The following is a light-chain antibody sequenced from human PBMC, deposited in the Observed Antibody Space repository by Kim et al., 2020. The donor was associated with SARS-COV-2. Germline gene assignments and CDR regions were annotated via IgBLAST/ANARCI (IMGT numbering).Light chain of an antibody. CDR1: QSISSW. CDR2: KAS. Sequence: DIQMTQSPSTLSASVGDRVTITCPASQSISSWLAWYQQKPGKAPKLLIYKASSLESGVPSRFSGSGSGTEFTLTISSLQPDDFATYYCQQYKSAPWTFGQGTKVDIK. CDR3: QQYKSAPWT. V-gene: IGKV1-5*03. J-gene: IGKJ1*01.